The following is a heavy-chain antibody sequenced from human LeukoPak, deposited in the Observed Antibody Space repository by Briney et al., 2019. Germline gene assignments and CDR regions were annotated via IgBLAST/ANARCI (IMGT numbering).Heavy chain of an antibody. V-gene: IGHV1-69*04. J-gene: IGHJ4*02. D-gene: IGHD3-22*01. CDR3: ARDVGYDSSGSHFDY. CDR2: IIPILGIA. CDR1: GYTFTSYG. Sequence: ASVKVSRKASGYTFTSYGISWVRQAPGQGLEWMGRIIPILGIANYAQKFQGRVTITADKSTSTAYMELSSLRSEDTAVYYCARDVGYDSSGSHFDYWGQGTLVTVSS.